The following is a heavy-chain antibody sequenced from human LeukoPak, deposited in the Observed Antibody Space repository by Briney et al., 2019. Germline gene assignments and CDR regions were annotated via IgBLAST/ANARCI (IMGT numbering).Heavy chain of an antibody. CDR3: ARLGGGYCSSTSCYPYFDY. J-gene: IGHJ4*02. D-gene: IGHD2-2*01. Sequence: GGSLRLSCAASGFTFSSYSMNWVRQAPGKGLEGVSSISSSSSYIYYADSVKGRFTISRDNAKNSLYLQMNSLRAEDTAVYYCARLGGGYCSSTSCYPYFDYWGQGTLVTVSS. V-gene: IGHV3-21*01. CDR2: ISSSSSYI. CDR1: GFTFSSYS.